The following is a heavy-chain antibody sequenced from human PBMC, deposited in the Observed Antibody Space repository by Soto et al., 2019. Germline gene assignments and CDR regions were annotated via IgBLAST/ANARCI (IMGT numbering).Heavy chain of an antibody. J-gene: IGHJ6*02. Sequence: EVHLVESGGCLVKPGGSLRLSCAVSGFTFSSCTMNWVRQAPGKGLEWVSSISPSTSHIYYADSVKGRFTISRENAKKSLFLQMNSLRAEDTALYYCSGCSGGACHQNYGMDVWGQGTTVTVSS. CDR3: SGCSGGACHQNYGMDV. CDR2: ISPSTSHI. V-gene: IGHV3-21*01. D-gene: IGHD2-15*01. CDR1: GFTFSSCT.